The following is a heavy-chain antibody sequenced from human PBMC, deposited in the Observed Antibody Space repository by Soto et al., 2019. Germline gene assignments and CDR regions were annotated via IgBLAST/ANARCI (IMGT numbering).Heavy chain of an antibody. J-gene: IGHJ4*02. Sequence: VKVSCKASGYTFINYYMHWVRQAPGQGLEWMGIINPSGGSTTYAQKFQGRVTMTRDTSTNTVYMELSSLRSEDTAVYYCARGLITAAGTPLRYWGQGTLVTVSS. CDR2: INPSGGST. CDR3: ARGLITAAGTPLRY. V-gene: IGHV1-46*01. D-gene: IGHD6-13*01. CDR1: GYTFINYY.